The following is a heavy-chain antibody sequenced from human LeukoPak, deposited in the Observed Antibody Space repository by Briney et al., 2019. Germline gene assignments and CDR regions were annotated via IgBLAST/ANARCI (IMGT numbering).Heavy chain of an antibody. CDR2: IKQDGSEK. Sequence: GGSLRLSCAASGFTFGSYWMSWVRQAPGRGLEWVANIKQDGSEKYYVDSVKGRFTISRDNAKNSLYLQMNSLRAEDTAVYYCARGRWIQLWASDYFDYWGQGTLVTVSS. CDR3: ARGRWIQLWASDYFDY. D-gene: IGHD5-18*01. CDR1: GFTFGSYW. J-gene: IGHJ4*02. V-gene: IGHV3-7*01.